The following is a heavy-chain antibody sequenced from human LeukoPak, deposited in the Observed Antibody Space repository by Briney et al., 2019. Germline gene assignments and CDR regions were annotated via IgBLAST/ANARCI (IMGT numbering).Heavy chain of an antibody. D-gene: IGHD5-18*01. CDR3: ACGYSYSSFDY. CDR2: ISYDGSNK. CDR1: GFTFSSYG. Sequence: RSLRLSCAASGFTFSSYGMHWVRQAPGKGLEWVAVISYDGSNKYYADSVKGRFTISRDNSKNTLYLQMNSLRAEDTAVYYCACGYSYSSFDYWGQGTLVTVSS. J-gene: IGHJ4*02. V-gene: IGHV3-30*03.